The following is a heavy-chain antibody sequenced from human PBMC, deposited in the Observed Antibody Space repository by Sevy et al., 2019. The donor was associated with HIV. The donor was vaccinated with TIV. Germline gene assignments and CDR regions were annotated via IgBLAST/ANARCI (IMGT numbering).Heavy chain of an antibody. CDR3: VTPRGLYHSD. V-gene: IGHV3-15*01. CDR2: IKSKTDGGTT. D-gene: IGHD3-16*02. CDR1: GFTFINAW. Sequence: GGSLRLSCAVSGFTFINAWMTWVRQAPGKGLEWVGRIKSKTDGGTTHYAAPVKGRFTISRDDSKNTLFLNMNNLKIEDTAIYYCVTPRGLYHSDWGQGTLVTVSS. J-gene: IGHJ4*02.